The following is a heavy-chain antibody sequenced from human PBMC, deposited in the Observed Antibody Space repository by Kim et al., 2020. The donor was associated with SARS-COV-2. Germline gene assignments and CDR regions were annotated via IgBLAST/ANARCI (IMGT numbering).Heavy chain of an antibody. J-gene: IGHJ4*02. Sequence: YTPSLKSRVTISVDTSKNQFSLKLSSVTAADTAVYYCARWWFGDKNFDYWGQGTLVTVSS. V-gene: IGHV4-39*01. D-gene: IGHD3-10*01. CDR3: ARWWFGDKNFDY.